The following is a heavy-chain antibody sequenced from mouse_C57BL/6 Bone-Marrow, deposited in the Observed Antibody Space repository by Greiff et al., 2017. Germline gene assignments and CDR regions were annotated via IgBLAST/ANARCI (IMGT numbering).Heavy chain of an antibody. Sequence: EVQLVESGGDLVKPGGSLKLSCAASGFTFSSYGMSWVRQTPDKRLEWVATISSGGSYTYYPDRVKGRFTISSDNAKNTLYLQMSSLKSEDTAMYYCARQGYDYLDYWGQGTTLTVSS. CDR2: ISSGGSYT. CDR1: GFTFSSYG. CDR3: ARQGYDYLDY. D-gene: IGHD2-3*01. J-gene: IGHJ2*01. V-gene: IGHV5-6*01.